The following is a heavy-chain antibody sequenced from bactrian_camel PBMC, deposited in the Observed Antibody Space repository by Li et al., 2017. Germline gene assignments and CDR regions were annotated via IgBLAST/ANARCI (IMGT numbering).Heavy chain of an antibody. J-gene: IGHJ7*01. V-gene: IGHV3S1*01. CDR1: GFTVSTYC. CDR2: LYTGGHDT. D-gene: IGHD5*01. Sequence: HVQLVESGGGSVQPEGSLRLSCAASGFTVSTYCMAWYRQAPGKEREGIANLYTGGHDTLYADSVKGRFAVSRDNAKRTIYLQMNNLKFEDTAVYFCVRDLGYGYDGLDSWGNGTQVTVS.